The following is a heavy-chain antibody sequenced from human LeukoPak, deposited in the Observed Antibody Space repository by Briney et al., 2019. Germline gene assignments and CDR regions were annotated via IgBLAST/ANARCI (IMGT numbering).Heavy chain of an antibody. V-gene: IGHV3-74*01. Sequence: PGGSLRLSCAASGFIFSAYWMHWVHQGPGKGLVWVSHIIGDGSSTNYADSVKGRFTISRDNAKNTLYLQLNSLRAEDSGVYYCTRSGDGDFDYWGQGTLVTVSS. J-gene: IGHJ4*02. D-gene: IGHD1-26*01. CDR3: TRSGDGDFDY. CDR2: IIGDGSST. CDR1: GFIFSAYW.